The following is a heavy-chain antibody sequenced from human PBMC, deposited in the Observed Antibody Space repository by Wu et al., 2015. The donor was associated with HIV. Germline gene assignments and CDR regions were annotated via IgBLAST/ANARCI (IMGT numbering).Heavy chain of an antibody. Sequence: QVQLLQSGAEVKKPGASVKVSCQTSGYTSTGHYTHWVRQAPGRRPEWMGWMNPNSGGTTYAPKFQGRVTMTRDTSTSTAYLELSSLRSDDTAVYYCARLQSLHGLYSNADYWGQGTLVTVSS. D-gene: IGHD3-10*01. CDR2: MNPNSGGT. CDR3: ARLQSLHGLYSNADY. J-gene: IGHJ4*02. V-gene: IGHV1-2*02. CDR1: GYTSTGHY.